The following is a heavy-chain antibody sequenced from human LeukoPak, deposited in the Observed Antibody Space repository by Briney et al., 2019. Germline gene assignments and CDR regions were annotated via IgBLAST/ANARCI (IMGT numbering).Heavy chain of an antibody. D-gene: IGHD2-15*01. V-gene: IGHV1-2*02. J-gene: IGHJ4*02. CDR3: ARDSQYCGGGSCYGY. Sequence: ASVKVSCKASGYTFTGYYMHWVRQAPGQGLEWMGWINPNSGGTNYAQKFQGRVTMTRDTSISTAYMELSRLRSDDTAVYYCARDSQYCGGGSCYGYRGQGTLVTVSS. CDR2: INPNSGGT. CDR1: GYTFTGYY.